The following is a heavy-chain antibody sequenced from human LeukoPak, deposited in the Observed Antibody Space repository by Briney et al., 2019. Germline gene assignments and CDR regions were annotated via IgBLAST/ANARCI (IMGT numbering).Heavy chain of an antibody. J-gene: IGHJ3*02. D-gene: IGHD2-15*01. CDR1: GFTFSSYA. Sequence: PGGSLRLSCSASGFTFSSYAVYWVRQAPGKGLEYVSAISSHGGNTYYADSVKGRFTISRDNSKNTLYLQMSSLRVEDTAVYYCVKDRGGYCTGGNCYSDALHIWGQGTMVTVSS. V-gene: IGHV3-64D*06. CDR3: VKDRGGYCTGGNCYSDALHI. CDR2: ISSHGGNT.